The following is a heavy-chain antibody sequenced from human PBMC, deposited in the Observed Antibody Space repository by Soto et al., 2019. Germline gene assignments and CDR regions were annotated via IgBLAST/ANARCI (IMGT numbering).Heavy chain of an antibody. CDR2: IKQDGSEK. J-gene: IGHJ4*02. CDR3: ARLGHPYWFQIDY. V-gene: IGHV3-7*01. CDR1: GFTFSSYW. D-gene: IGHD2-15*01. Sequence: PGGSLRLSCAASGFTFSSYWMSWVRQAPGKGLEWVANIKQDGSEKYYVDSVKGRFTISRDNAKNSLYLQMNSLRAEDTAVYYCARLGHPYWFQIDYWGQGTLVTVSS.